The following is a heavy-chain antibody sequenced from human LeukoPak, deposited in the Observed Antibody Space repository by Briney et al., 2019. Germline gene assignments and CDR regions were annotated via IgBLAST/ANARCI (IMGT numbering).Heavy chain of an antibody. CDR1: GFTFSSYR. D-gene: IGHD6-13*01. J-gene: IGHJ3*01. CDR2: INSDGSST. Sequence: GGSLRLSCAASGFTFSSYRMHWVRQAPGKGLVWVSGINSDGSSTTYADSVKGRFTISRDNAKNSLYLQMNSLRAEDTAVYYCARDRSSSWYGAFDLWGLGTMVTVSS. CDR3: ARDRSSSWYGAFDL. V-gene: IGHV3-74*01.